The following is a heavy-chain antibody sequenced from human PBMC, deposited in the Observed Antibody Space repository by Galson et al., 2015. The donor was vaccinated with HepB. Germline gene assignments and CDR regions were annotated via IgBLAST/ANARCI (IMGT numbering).Heavy chain of an antibody. CDR1: GFTFGDFA. CDR3: TRRKVFDY. V-gene: IGHV3-49*03. Sequence: SLRLSCAGSGFTFGDFAMSWFRQAPGKGLEWVGFIRSKAYGGTTDFAASVKGRFSISRDDSKSIAYLQMDSLKTEDTAVYYCTRRKVFDYWGQGTLVTVSS. J-gene: IGHJ4*02. CDR2: IRSKAYGGTT.